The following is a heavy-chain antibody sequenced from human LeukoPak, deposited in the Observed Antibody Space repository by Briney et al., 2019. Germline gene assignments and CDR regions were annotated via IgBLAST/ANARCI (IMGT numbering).Heavy chain of an antibody. J-gene: IGHJ4*02. CDR3: AKGRGVEYSYGSYYFDY. CDR2: ISYDGSNK. D-gene: IGHD5-18*01. Sequence: GRSLRLSCAASGFTFSSYAMHWVRQAPGKGLEWVAVISYDGSNKYYADSVRGRFTISRDNSKNMLYVQMNSLRAEDTAVYYCAKGRGVEYSYGSYYFDYWGQGTLVTVSS. V-gene: IGHV3-30*04. CDR1: GFTFSSYA.